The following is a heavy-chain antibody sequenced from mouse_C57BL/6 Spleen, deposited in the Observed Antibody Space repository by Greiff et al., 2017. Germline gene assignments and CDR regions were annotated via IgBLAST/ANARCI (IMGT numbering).Heavy chain of an antibody. V-gene: IGHV1-69*01. CDR3: ASCGSSSWFAY. J-gene: IGHJ3*01. CDR1: GYTFTSYW. Sequence: QVQLQQSGAELVMPGASVKLSCKASGYTFTSYWMHWVKQRPGQGLEWIGEIDPSDSYTNYNQKFKGKSTLTGDKSSSTAYMQLSSLTSEDSAVYYCASCGSSSWFAYWGQGTLVTVSA. CDR2: IDPSDSYT. D-gene: IGHD1-1*01.